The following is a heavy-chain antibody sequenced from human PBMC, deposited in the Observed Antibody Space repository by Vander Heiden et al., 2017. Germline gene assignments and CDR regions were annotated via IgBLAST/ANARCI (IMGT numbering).Heavy chain of an antibody. D-gene: IGHD2-21*02. CDR2: MYYTGTT. Sequence: PPGKGLEWIGAMYYTGTTYYNPSLKSRVTISADTSKNQFSLKLSAVTAADTAIYYCARGTVTTLVDSGGQGTLVTVSS. V-gene: IGHV4-39*01. J-gene: IGHJ4*02. CDR3: ARGTVTTLVDS.